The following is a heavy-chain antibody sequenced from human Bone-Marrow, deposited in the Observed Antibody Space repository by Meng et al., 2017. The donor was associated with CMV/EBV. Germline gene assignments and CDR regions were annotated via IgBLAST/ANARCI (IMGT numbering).Heavy chain of an antibody. D-gene: IGHD4-23*01. CDR2: IRYDGSNK. CDR3: AKDPDRLTTVVTPSYFAY. V-gene: IGHV3-30*02. CDR1: GFTFSSYG. J-gene: IGHJ4*02. Sequence: GESLKISCAASGFTFSSYGMHWVRQAPGKGLEWVAFIRYDGSNKYYADSVKGRFTISRDNSKNTLYLQMNSLRAEDTAVYYCAKDPDRLTTVVTPSYFAYWGQGTLVTVSS.